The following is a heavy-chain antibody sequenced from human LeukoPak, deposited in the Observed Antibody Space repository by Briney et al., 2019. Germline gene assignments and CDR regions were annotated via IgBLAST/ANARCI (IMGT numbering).Heavy chain of an antibody. V-gene: IGHV3-30*03. D-gene: IGHD1-26*01. CDR2: ISYDGSSK. J-gene: IGHJ4*02. CDR3: ARVQAYSGNYPTRGGVDY. CDR1: GFTFSRYG. Sequence: PGTSLRLSCAASGFTFSRYGMHWVRQAPGKGLEWVAVISYDGSSKYYADSVKGRFTISRDNSKNTMYLQMNSLRPEDTAVYYCARVQAYSGNYPTRGGVDYWGQGTLVTVSS.